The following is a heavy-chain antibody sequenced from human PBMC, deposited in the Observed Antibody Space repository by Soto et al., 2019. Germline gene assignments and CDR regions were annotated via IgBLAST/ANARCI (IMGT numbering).Heavy chain of an antibody. CDR1: GFTFDDYA. J-gene: IGHJ5*02. Sequence: GGSLRLSCTASGFTFDDYAMHWVRQAPGKGLEWVSGISWNSDMIDYADSVKGRFTISRDNAKNSLYLQMNSLRAEDTALYYCAKLHRHSAYDHWGQGTLVTVSS. V-gene: IGHV3-9*01. D-gene: IGHD5-12*01. CDR2: ISWNSDMI. CDR3: AKLHRHSAYDH.